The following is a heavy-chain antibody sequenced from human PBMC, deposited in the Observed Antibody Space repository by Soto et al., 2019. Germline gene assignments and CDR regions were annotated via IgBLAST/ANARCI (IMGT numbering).Heavy chain of an antibody. CDR1: GGSISSYY. Sequence: PSETLSLTCTVSGGSISSYYWSWIRQPPGKGLEWIGYIYYSGSTNHNPSLKSRVTISVDTSKNQFSLKLSSVTAADTAVYFCARVTGGVYASWFDPWGQGTLVTVSS. CDR3: ARVTGGVYASWFDP. CDR2: IYYSGST. J-gene: IGHJ5*02. V-gene: IGHV4-59*01. D-gene: IGHD2-8*01.